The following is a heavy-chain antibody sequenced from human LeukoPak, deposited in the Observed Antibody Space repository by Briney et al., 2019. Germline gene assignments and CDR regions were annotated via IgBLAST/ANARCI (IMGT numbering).Heavy chain of an antibody. CDR2: ISGSGGST. J-gene: IGHJ4*02. CDR3: AKDLGQGGIAAAGTPDY. Sequence: GGSLRLSCAASGFDFRQYAMSWVRQAPGKGLEWVSAISGSGGSTYYADSVKGRFTISRDNSKNTLYLQMNSLRAEDTAVYYCAKDLGQGGIAAAGTPDYWGQGTLVTVSS. D-gene: IGHD6-13*01. CDR1: GFDFRQYA. V-gene: IGHV3-23*01.